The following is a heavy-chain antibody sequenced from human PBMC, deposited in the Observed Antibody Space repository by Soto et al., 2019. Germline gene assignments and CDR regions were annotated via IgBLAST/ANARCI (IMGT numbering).Heavy chain of an antibody. Sequence: GASVKVSCKASGYTFTSYYIHWVRQAPGQGLEWMGIFNPTGDTASYAQKLQGRVTMTRDTSTGTAYMELGSLRSEDTAVYYCARGGRIVDTGIGSYYYHAMDVWGQGTTVTVSS. J-gene: IGHJ6*02. CDR1: GYTFTSYY. D-gene: IGHD5-18*01. V-gene: IGHV1-46*01. CDR3: ARGGRIVDTGIGSYYYHAMDV. CDR2: FNPTGDTA.